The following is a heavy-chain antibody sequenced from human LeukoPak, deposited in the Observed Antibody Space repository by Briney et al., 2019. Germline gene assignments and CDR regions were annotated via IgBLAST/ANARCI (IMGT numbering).Heavy chain of an antibody. CDR2: IRSKANSYAT. J-gene: IGHJ5*02. V-gene: IGHV3-73*01. CDR3: TRLQASGWYNWFDP. D-gene: IGHD6-19*01. CDR1: GFTFSGSA. Sequence: PGGSLKLSCAASGFTFSGSAMHWVRQASGKGLEWVGRIRSKANSYATAYAASVKGRFTISRDDSKNTACLQMNSLKTEDTAVYYCTRLQASGWYNWFDPWGQGTLVTVSS.